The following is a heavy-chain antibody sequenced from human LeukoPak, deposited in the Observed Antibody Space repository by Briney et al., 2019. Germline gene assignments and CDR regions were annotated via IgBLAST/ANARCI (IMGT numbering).Heavy chain of an antibody. Sequence: HPGGSLRLSCAASGFTFSSYAMSWVRQAPGKGLEWVSVISGSGVNTDYADSVKGRFIISRDNSKSTLSLQMNSLRAEDTAVYYCASGWWLRGRWFDPWGQGTLVTVSS. CDR2: ISGSGVNT. J-gene: IGHJ5*02. CDR1: GFTFSSYA. CDR3: ASGWWLRGRWFDP. D-gene: IGHD5-12*01. V-gene: IGHV3-23*01.